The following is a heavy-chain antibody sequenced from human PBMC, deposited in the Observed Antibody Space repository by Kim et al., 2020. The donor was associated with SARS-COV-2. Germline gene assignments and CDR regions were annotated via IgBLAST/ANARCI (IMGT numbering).Heavy chain of an antibody. Sequence: GGSLRLSCAASGFTFSSYGMHWVRQAPGKGLEWVAVIWYDGSNKYYADSVKGRFTISRDNSKNTLYLQMNSLRAEDTAVYYCAKPLMILRGVTDAFDIWGQGTMVTVSS. CDR3: AKPLMILRGVTDAFDI. J-gene: IGHJ3*02. V-gene: IGHV3-33*06. CDR2: IWYDGSNK. CDR1: GFTFSSYG. D-gene: IGHD3-10*01.